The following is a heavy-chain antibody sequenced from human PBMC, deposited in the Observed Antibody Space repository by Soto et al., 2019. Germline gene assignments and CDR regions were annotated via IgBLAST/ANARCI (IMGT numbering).Heavy chain of an antibody. CDR2: IYHSGST. D-gene: IGHD2-15*01. V-gene: IGHV4-38-2*01. J-gene: IGHJ5*02. CDR1: GYSMRSGYY. Sequence: SEYMSLTCAVSGYSMRSGYYWGWIRQPPGKGLEWIGSIYHSGSTYYNPSLKSRVTISVDTSKNQFSLKLSSVTAADTAVYYCARVGGIVSWFDPWGQGTPVTVSS. CDR3: ARVGGIVSWFDP.